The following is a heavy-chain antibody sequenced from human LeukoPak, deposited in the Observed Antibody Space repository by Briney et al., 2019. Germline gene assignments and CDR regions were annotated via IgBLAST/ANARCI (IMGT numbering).Heavy chain of an antibody. CDR1: GGTFSSYG. CDR3: ARSQRAGYNVYHFDY. V-gene: IGHV1-69*13. Sequence: SVKVSCKASGGTFSSYGVSWVRQAPGQGLEWMGGIIPIFRTTAYAQKFRGRVMITADESMSTAYMELSSLRSEDTAVYYCARSQRAGYNVYHFDYWGQGTLVTVSS. D-gene: IGHD5-24*01. J-gene: IGHJ4*02. CDR2: IIPIFRTT.